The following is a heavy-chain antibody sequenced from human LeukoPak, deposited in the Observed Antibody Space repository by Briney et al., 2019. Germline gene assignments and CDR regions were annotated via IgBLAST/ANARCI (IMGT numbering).Heavy chain of an antibody. Sequence: PSETLSLTYTVSGGSITNYHWSWIRQPPGKGLEWIGYIYNSGSTKYNPSLKSRVTISVDTSKNQFSLKLSSVTAADTAVYYCARHASGPYYFDYWGQGTLVTVSS. CDR3: ARHASGPYYFDY. J-gene: IGHJ4*02. V-gene: IGHV4-59*08. CDR1: GGSITNYH. CDR2: IYNSGST.